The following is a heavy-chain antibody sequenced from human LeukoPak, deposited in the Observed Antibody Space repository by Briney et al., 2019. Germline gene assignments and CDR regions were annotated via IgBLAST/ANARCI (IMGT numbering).Heavy chain of an antibody. V-gene: IGHV1-2*02. CDR1: GYTFTGYY. CDR2: INPNSGGT. CDR3: ARAEEYYYGSGSYYSLPL. J-gene: IGHJ4*02. D-gene: IGHD3-10*01. Sequence: ASVKVSCKTSGYTFTGYYMHWVRQAPGQGLEWMGWINPNSGGTNYAQKFQGRVTMTRDTSISTAYMELSRLRSDDTAVYYCARAEEYYYGSGSYYSLPLWGQGTLVTVSS.